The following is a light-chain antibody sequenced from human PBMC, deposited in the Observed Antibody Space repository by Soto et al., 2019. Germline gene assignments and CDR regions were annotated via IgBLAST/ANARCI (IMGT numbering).Light chain of an antibody. V-gene: IGLV2-14*01. CDR3: SAYTARSTLV. J-gene: IGLJ3*02. CDR2: EVR. CDR1: MRDVGAYNL. Sequence: QSVLTQPPSMSATPGQRVTISCSGTMRDVGAYNLVSWYQQHPGTAPKLIIYEVRNRPSGISSRFSGSRSGNTASLTISGLQPEDEGDYYCSAYTARSTLVFGGGTKVTVL.